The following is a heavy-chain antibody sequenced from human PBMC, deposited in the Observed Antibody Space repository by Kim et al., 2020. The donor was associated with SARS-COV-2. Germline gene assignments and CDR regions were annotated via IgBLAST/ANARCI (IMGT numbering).Heavy chain of an antibody. D-gene: IGHD4-17*01. CDR3: ARDGARTVTTPMSNWFDP. CDR1: GYTFTSYY. Sequence: ASVKVSCKASGYTFTSYYINWVRQAPGQGLEWMGIINASDGSTNYAQKFQGRVTMTRDTSTSTAYMELSSLRSEYTAVYYCARDGARTVTTPMSNWFDPWGQGTLVTVSS. CDR2: INASDGST. V-gene: IGHV1-46*01. J-gene: IGHJ5*02.